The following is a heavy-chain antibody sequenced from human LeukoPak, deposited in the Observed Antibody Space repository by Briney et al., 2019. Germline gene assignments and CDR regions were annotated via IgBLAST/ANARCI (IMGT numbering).Heavy chain of an antibody. V-gene: IGHV3-20*04. Sequence: PGGSLRLSCAASGFTFDDYGMSWVRQAPGKGLEWASGINWNGGSTGYADSVKGRFTISRDNAKNSLYLQMNSLRAEDTALYYCARGCRFGELLSVMYDYWGQGTLVTVSS. D-gene: IGHD3-10*01. J-gene: IGHJ4*02. CDR1: GFTFDDYG. CDR2: INWNGGST. CDR3: ARGCRFGELLSVMYDY.